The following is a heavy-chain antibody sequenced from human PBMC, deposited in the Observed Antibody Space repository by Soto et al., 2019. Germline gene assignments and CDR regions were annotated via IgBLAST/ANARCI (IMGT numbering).Heavy chain of an antibody. J-gene: IGHJ4*02. CDR3: ATSYGSGSSPFDY. V-gene: IGHV1-69*02. Sequence: QVQLVQSGAEVKKPGSSVKVSCKASGDTFSFYTLNWVRQAPGQGFEWVGRVNPILAMSSSAHKFQGRVSMFAAKYKGKAYMELRRLRSDDTAVYSCATSYGSGSSPFDYWGQGTLVTVSS. CDR1: GDTFSFYT. CDR2: VNPILAMS. D-gene: IGHD3-10*01.